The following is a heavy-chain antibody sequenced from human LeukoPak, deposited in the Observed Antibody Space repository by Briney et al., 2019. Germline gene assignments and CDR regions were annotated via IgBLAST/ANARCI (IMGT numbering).Heavy chain of an antibody. V-gene: IGHV3-30*02. D-gene: IGHD2-2*01. CDR1: RFTFSSYG. Sequence: GGYLTRYCAGSRFTFSSYGMQWVGPGPGKGLEWGAFIRYDGSNKYYADSVKGRFTISRDNSKNTLYLQMNSLRAEDTAVYYCARDRRYCSSTSCLKGYFDYWGQGTLVTVSS. CDR2: IRYDGSNK. CDR3: ARDRRYCSSTSCLKGYFDY. J-gene: IGHJ4*02.